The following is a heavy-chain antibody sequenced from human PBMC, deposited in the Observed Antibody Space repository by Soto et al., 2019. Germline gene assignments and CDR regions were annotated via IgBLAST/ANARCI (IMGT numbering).Heavy chain of an antibody. Sequence: PSETLSLTCTVSGGSISSGDYYWSWIRQPPGKGLEWIGYIYYSGSTYYNPSLKSRVTISVDTSKNQFSLKLSSVTAADTAVYYFARGYCSGGSCRDFDYWGQGTLVTVSS. CDR2: IYYSGST. D-gene: IGHD2-15*01. CDR3: ARGYCSGGSCRDFDY. J-gene: IGHJ4*02. CDR1: GGSISSGDYY. V-gene: IGHV4-30-4*01.